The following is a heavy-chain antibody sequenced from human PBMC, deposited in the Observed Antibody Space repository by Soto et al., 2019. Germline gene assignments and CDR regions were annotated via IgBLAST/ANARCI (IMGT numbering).Heavy chain of an antibody. CDR2: IKQDGGDK. CDR3: AGGTGWLSDL. V-gene: IGHV3-7*04. Sequence: EVHLVESGGGLVQPGGSLRLSCEASGFTFSNYWMNWVCQAPGKGLEWVAIIKQDGGDKYYVGSVKGRFTISRDNAKNSLYLQMSSLRADDTVVYYCAGGTGWLSDLWGQGTLVTVSS. D-gene: IGHD6-19*01. J-gene: IGHJ5*02. CDR1: GFTFSNYW.